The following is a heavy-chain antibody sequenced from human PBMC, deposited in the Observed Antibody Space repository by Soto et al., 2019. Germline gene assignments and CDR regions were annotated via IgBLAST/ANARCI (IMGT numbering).Heavy chain of an antibody. V-gene: IGHV3-7*05. CDR1: GLTFSNYW. CDR2: INQAGNTK. Sequence: EVQLVESGGDLVQPGGSLRLSCVTSGLTFSNYWLSWVRQAPGKGLEWVANINQAGNTKYYVEAVKGRFTISRDNAKNSLYLQMNSLKAEDTAVYYCARDGGSGRYWGQGTLVTVSS. CDR3: ARDGGSGRY. J-gene: IGHJ4*02. D-gene: IGHD2-8*02.